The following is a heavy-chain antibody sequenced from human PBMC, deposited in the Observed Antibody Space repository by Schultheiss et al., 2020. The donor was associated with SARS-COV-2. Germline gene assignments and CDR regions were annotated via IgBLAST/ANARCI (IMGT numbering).Heavy chain of an antibody. Sequence: GESLKISCAASGFTFSSYGMHWVRQAPGKGLEWVAVIWYDGSNKYYADSVKGRFTISRDNSKNTLYLQMNSLRAEDTAVYYCARGGLGMAFDYWGQGTLVTVSS. CDR3: ARGGLGMAFDY. J-gene: IGHJ4*02. D-gene: IGHD7-27*01. V-gene: IGHV3-33*08. CDR2: IWYDGSNK. CDR1: GFTFSSYG.